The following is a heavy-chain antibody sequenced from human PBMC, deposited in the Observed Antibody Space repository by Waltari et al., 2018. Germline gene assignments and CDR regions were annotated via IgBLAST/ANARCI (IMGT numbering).Heavy chain of an antibody. CDR2: IIPIFGTA. CDR1: GGTFSSYA. Sequence: QVQLVQSGAEVKKPGSSVKVSCKASGGTFSSYAISWVRPAPGQGLEWMGGIIPIFGTANYAQKFQGRVTITADESTSTAYMELSSLRSEDTAVYYCARRDGDYSREYYYYGMDVWGQGTTVTVSS. CDR3: ARRDGDYSREYYYYGMDV. J-gene: IGHJ6*02. V-gene: IGHV1-69*13. D-gene: IGHD4-17*01.